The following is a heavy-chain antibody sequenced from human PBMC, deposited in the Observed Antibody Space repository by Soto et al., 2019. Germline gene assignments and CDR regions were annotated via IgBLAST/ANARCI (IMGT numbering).Heavy chain of an antibody. Sequence: GGSLRLSCAASGFTFSSYWMHWVRQAPGKGLVWVSRINSDGSSTSYADSVKGRFTISRDNAKNTLYLQMNSLRAEDTAVYYCARGRYSSSWYYYYYYMDVWGKGTTVTVSS. J-gene: IGHJ6*03. CDR1: GFTFSSYW. CDR2: INSDGSST. V-gene: IGHV3-74*01. CDR3: ARGRYSSSWYYYYYYMDV. D-gene: IGHD6-13*01.